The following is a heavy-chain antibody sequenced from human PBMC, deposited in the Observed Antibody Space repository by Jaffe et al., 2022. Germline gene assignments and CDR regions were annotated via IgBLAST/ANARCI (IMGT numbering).Heavy chain of an antibody. CDR3: ASRLGNYGDRGPYYFDY. CDR2: IYHSGST. D-gene: IGHD4-17*01. V-gene: IGHV4-4*02. Sequence: QVQLQESGPGLVKPSGTLSLTCAVSGGSISSSNWWSWIRQPPGKGLEWIGEIYHSGSTNYNPSLKSRVTISVDKSKNQFSLKLSSVTAADTAVYYCASRLGNYGDRGPYYFDYWGQGTLVTVSS. J-gene: IGHJ4*02. CDR1: GGSISSSNW.